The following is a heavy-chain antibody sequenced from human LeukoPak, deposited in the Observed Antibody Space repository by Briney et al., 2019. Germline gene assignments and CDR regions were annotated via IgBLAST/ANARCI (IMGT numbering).Heavy chain of an antibody. CDR3: ARDSKIFGVDSKSSYFGY. CDR1: GFTFSSFS. D-gene: IGHD3-3*01. J-gene: IGHJ4*02. Sequence: GGSLRLSCAASGFTFSSFSMNWVRQAPGKGLEWVSSISVRGSYLYYADSVRGRFIISRDNTKNSLYLQMNNLRAEDTAVYYCARDSKIFGVDSKSSYFGYWGQGTLVTVSS. V-gene: IGHV3-21*01. CDR2: ISVRGSYL.